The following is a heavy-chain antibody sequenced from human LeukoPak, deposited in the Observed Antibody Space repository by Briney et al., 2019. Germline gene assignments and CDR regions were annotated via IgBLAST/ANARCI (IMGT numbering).Heavy chain of an antibody. D-gene: IGHD3/OR15-3a*01. CDR2: ISSSGSYI. CDR1: GFTFSSYW. J-gene: IGHJ4*02. CDR3: ARDRTSDY. V-gene: IGHV3-21*01. Sequence: PGGSLRLSCTASGFTFSSYWMSWVRQAPGKGLEWVSSISSSGSYIYYADSVKGRFTISRDNAKNSLYLQMNSLRAEDTAVYYCARDRTSDYWGQGTLVTVSS.